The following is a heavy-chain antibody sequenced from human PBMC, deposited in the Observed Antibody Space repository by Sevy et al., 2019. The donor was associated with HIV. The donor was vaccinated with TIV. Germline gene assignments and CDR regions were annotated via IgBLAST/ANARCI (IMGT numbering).Heavy chain of an antibody. CDR1: GFTFSRSS. V-gene: IGHV3-21*01. CDR3: ARGVGANAQFDY. Sequence: GGSLRLSCAASGFTFSRSSMNWVRLAPGKGLEWLSSISYSGSHIYYADSLRGRFSISRDNAKGSLYLQMNSLRAEDTAVYYCARGVGANAQFDYWGRGTLVTVSS. J-gene: IGHJ4*02. CDR2: ISYSGSHI. D-gene: IGHD2-8*01.